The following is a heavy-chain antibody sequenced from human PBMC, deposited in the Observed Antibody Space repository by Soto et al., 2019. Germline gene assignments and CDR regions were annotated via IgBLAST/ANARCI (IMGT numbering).Heavy chain of an antibody. CDR1: GFTVSSNY. CDR3: ARDPRSGSYYYYYCMDV. Sequence: GGSLRLSCAASGFTVSSNYMSWVRQAPGKGLEWVSVIYSGGSTYYADSVKGRFTISRDNSKNTLYLQMNSLRDEDTAVYYCARDPRSGSYYYYYCMDVWGQGTTVTVSS. D-gene: IGHD1-26*01. J-gene: IGHJ6*02. CDR2: IYSGGST. V-gene: IGHV3-66*01.